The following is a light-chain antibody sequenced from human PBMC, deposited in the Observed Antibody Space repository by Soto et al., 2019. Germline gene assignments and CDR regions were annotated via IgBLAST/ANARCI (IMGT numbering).Light chain of an antibody. CDR2: WAS. J-gene: IGKJ4*01. V-gene: IGKV4-1*01. CDR1: QSVLYTSNNKNY. Sequence: DIVMTQSPDXLAVSLGERATINCKSSQSVLYTSNNKNYLAWYQQKPGQPPNLXIYWASTRESGVPDRFSGSGSGTDFILTISSLQAEDVAVYYCQQYYTTPLTFGGGTKVDI. CDR3: QQYYTTPLT.